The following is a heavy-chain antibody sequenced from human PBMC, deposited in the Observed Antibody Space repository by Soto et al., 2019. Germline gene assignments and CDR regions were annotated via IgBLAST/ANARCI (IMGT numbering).Heavy chain of an antibody. D-gene: IGHD2-2*01. CDR2: IIPIFGTA. J-gene: IGHJ6*02. Sequence: GASVKVSCKASGGTFSSYAISWVRQAPGQGLEWMGGIIPIFGTANYAQKFQGRVTITADESTSTAYMELSSLRSEDTAVYYCARVPAATHYYYYGMDVWGQGTTVTVSS. CDR3: ARVPAATHYYYYGMDV. CDR1: GGTFSSYA. V-gene: IGHV1-69*13.